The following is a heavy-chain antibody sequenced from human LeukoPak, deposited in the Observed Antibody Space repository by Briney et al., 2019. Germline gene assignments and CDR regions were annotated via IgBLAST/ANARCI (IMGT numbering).Heavy chain of an antibody. D-gene: IGHD5-18*01. J-gene: IGHJ4*02. CDR2: IFPSGGEI. V-gene: IGHV3-23*01. CDR1: GFTFSTFA. CDR3: ATYRQVLLPFES. Sequence: GGSLRLSCAASGFTFSTFAMIWVRQPPGKGLEWVSSIFPSGGEIHYADSVRGRFTISRDNSKSTLSLQMNSLRAEGTAIYYCATYRQVLLPFESWGQGTLVTVSS.